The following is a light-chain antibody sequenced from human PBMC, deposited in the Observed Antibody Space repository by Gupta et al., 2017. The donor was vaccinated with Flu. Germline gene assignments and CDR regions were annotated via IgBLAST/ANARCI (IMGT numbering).Light chain of an antibody. Sequence: VTIPCTGSSSEVCGYNYVSWNRPSPGTAPNLMIYEVTKRPTGVPARFSGSKSGTTASLTICGLKFEEEADYYSPSCAGSNKWVFGGGTKLTVL. V-gene: IGLV2-8*01. J-gene: IGLJ3*02. CDR3: PSCAGSNKWV. CDR1: SSEVCGYNY. CDR2: EVT.